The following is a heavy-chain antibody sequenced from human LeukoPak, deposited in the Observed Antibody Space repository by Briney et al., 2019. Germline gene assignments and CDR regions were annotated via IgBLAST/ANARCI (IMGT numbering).Heavy chain of an antibody. CDR1: GFTFSSYA. J-gene: IGHJ6*03. CDR2: ISGSGGST. V-gene: IGHV3-23*01. Sequence: GGSLRLSCAASGFTFSSYAMSWVRQAPGMGLEWVSAISGSGGSTYYADSVKGRFTISRDNSKNTLYLQMNSLRAEDTAVYYCANQRITMVRGVMSYMDVWGKGTTVTVSS. D-gene: IGHD3-10*01. CDR3: ANQRITMVRGVMSYMDV.